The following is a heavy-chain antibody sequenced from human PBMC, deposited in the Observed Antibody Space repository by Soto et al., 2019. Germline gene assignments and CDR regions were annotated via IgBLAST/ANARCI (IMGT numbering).Heavy chain of an antibody. V-gene: IGHV1-2*04. J-gene: IGHJ6*02. D-gene: IGHD2-8*01. Sequence: GASVPVSCQASGYSFPDYYIHWVRQAPGQGLEWLGRINPKSGGTSTAQKFQGWVTMTAHTSISTASMELTTLTSADTAIYYCARGDSTDGSNGVCSFFYNHGMDVWGQGTTVTVSS. CDR1: GYSFPDYY. CDR3: ARGDSTDGSNGVCSFFYNHGMDV. CDR2: INPKSGGT.